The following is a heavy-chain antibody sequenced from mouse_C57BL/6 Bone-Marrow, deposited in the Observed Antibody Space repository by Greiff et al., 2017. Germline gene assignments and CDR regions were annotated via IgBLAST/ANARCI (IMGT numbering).Heavy chain of an antibody. CDR2: IDPENGDT. Sequence: VQLQQSGAELVRPGASVKLSCTASGFNIKDDYMHWVKQRPEQGLEWIGWIDPENGDTEYASKFQGKATITADTSSNTAYLQLSSLTSEDTAVXYCTTSLYDGSSYVYAMDYWGQGTSVTVSS. V-gene: IGHV14-4*01. J-gene: IGHJ4*01. CDR3: TTSLYDGSSYVYAMDY. CDR1: GFNIKDDY. D-gene: IGHD1-1*01.